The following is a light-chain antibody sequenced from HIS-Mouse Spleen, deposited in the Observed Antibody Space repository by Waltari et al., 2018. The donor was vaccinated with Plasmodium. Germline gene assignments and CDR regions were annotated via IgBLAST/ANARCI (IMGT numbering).Light chain of an antibody. Sequence: AIWMTQSPSLLSASTGDRVTISCRMSQGISNYLTWYQQKPGKAPELLIYAASTLQSGAPSRVSGSGSGTDFTLTISCLQSEDFDTYYCQHYYSFPRTFGQGTKVEIK. CDR1: QGISNY. CDR3: QHYYSFPRT. V-gene: IGKV1D-8*02. CDR2: AAS. J-gene: IGKJ1*01.